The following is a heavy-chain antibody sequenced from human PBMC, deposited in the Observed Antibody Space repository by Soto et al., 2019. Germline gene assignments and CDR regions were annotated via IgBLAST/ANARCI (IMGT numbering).Heavy chain of an antibody. CDR2: INAGNGNT. J-gene: IGHJ6*02. Sequence: GASVKVSCKASGGTFSSYTISWVRQAPGQGLEWMGWINAGNGNTKYSQKFQGRVTITRDTSASTAYMELSSLRSEDTAVYYCASSYYGSGNPKDYYYGMDVWGQGTTVTVSS. D-gene: IGHD3-10*01. V-gene: IGHV1-3*01. CDR3: ASSYYGSGNPKDYYYGMDV. CDR1: GGTFSSYT.